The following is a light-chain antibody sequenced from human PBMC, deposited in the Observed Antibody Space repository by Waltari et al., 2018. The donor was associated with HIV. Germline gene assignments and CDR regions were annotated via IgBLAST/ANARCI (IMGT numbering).Light chain of an antibody. J-gene: IGKJ2*01. CDR2: DAS. Sequence: EIVMTQSPATLSVSPGESATLSCRASQSVRSNLAWYQQKPGQATRLVIYDASTRATGIPARFSGSGSGTEFTLTISSLQSEDFAVYYCQQYNNWPPYTFGQGTKLEIK. CDR3: QQYNNWPPYT. CDR1: QSVRSN. V-gene: IGKV3-15*01.